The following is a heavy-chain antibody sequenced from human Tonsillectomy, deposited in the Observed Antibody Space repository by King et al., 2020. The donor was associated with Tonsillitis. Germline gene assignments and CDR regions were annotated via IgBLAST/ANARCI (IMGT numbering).Heavy chain of an antibody. CDR1: GGSINSGGHY. CDR3: ARNGADVPRLDDAFDI. Sequence: QMQLQESGPGLVKPSQTLSLTCTVSGGSINSGGHYWSWIRQQPGKGLEWIGYIYHRWHNYYHPSLKSRLTISVDTSKSQFSLKLSSVTAADTAVYDCARNGADVPRLDDAFDIWGQGTMVTVSS. V-gene: IGHV4-31*03. J-gene: IGHJ3*02. CDR2: IYHRWHN. D-gene: IGHD1-1*01.